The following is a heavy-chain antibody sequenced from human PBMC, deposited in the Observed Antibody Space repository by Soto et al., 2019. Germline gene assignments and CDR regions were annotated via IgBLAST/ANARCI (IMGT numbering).Heavy chain of an antibody. V-gene: IGHV1-69*02. CDR1: GDTFNSYT. CDR2: TIPILAMS. Sequence: ASVKVSCKASGDTFNSYTINWVRQAPGQGLQWMGRTIPILAMSNYALKFQGRVTITADKSTTTAYMELSRLRSDDTAVYYCAASYGSGSRALDYWGQGTLVTVSS. CDR3: AASYGSGSRALDY. J-gene: IGHJ4*02. D-gene: IGHD3-10*01.